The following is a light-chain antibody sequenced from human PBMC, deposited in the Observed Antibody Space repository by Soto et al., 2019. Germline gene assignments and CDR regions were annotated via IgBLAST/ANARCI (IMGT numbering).Light chain of an antibody. CDR3: QQYGTSTLN. V-gene: IGKV3-20*01. CDR1: QTVSINY. CDR2: SAY. J-gene: IGKJ4*01. Sequence: IVLTQSPVTLSLSPGERAAVCCRASQTVSINYLAWYQQKPGQAPRLIIYSAYTRATGIPDRFSGSGSGTDLTITISRMAPEDFEVYYCQQYGTSTLNFGGRKKLDIK.